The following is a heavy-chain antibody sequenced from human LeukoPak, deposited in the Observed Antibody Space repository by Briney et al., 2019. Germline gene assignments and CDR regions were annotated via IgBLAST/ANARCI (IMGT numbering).Heavy chain of an antibody. Sequence: GGSLRLSCAASGCTVSNNYMSWVRQAPGKGLEWVSVIYSGDNTYYVESVKGRFTISRDNSKNTLFLQMNRLRAEDTALYYCAGRRVLDASFDYWGQGTLVTVSS. V-gene: IGHV3-66*02. CDR2: IYSGDNT. D-gene: IGHD3-16*01. J-gene: IGHJ4*02. CDR1: GCTVSNNY. CDR3: AGRRVLDASFDY.